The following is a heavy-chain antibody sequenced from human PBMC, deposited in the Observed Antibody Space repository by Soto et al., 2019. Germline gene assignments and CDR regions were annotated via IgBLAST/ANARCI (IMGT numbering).Heavy chain of an antibody. V-gene: IGHV1-46*01. CDR3: ARGSDCGRDCPYYFDY. Sequence: ASVKVSCKASGYTFTSYYMHWVRQAPGQGLEWMGIINPSGGSTSHAQKFQGRVTMTRDTSTSTVYMELSSLRSEDTAVYYCARGSDCGRDCPYYFDYWGQGTLVTVSS. CDR1: GYTFTSYY. J-gene: IGHJ4*02. D-gene: IGHD2-21*02. CDR2: INPSGGST.